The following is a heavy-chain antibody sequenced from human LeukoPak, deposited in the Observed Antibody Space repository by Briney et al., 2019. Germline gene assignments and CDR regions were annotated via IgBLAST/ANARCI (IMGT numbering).Heavy chain of an antibody. CDR1: GFTFSSYS. V-gene: IGHV3-21*01. Sequence: PGGSLRLSCAASGFTFSSYSMNWVRQAPGKGLEWVSSISSSSTYYADSVKGRFTVSRDNSKNTLYLQMNSLRAEDTAVYYCAKEGYSNYWGQGTLVTVSS. D-gene: IGHD4-11*01. CDR2: ISSSST. CDR3: AKEGYSNY. J-gene: IGHJ4*02.